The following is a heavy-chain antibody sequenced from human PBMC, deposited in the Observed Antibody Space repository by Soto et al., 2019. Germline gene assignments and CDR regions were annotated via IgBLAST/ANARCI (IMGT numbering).Heavy chain of an antibody. CDR3: TRHGRQWLGNDY. V-gene: IGHV3-73*01. CDR2: IRSKANSYAT. CDR1: GFTFSDSA. Sequence: EVQLVESGGGLVQPGGSLKLSCAASGFTFSDSAMHWVRQASGKGLEWVGRIRSKANSYATLYAASVKGRFTISRDDSKNTAYLQMNSLTTEDTAVYYCTRHGRQWLGNDYWGQGTLVTVSS. D-gene: IGHD6-19*01. J-gene: IGHJ4*02.